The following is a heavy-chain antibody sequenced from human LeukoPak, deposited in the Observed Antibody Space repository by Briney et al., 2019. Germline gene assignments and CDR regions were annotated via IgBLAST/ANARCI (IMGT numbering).Heavy chain of an antibody. CDR2: IIPIFGTA. CDR3: AIQQLLQEVFDY. D-gene: IGHD6-13*01. J-gene: IGHJ4*02. Sequence: ASVKVSCKASGYTFTSYAISWVRQAPGQGLEWMGGIIPIFGTANYAQKFQGRVTITADESTSTAYMELSSLRSEDTAVYYCAIQQLLQEVFDYWGQGTLVTVSS. CDR1: GYTFTSYA. V-gene: IGHV1-69*13.